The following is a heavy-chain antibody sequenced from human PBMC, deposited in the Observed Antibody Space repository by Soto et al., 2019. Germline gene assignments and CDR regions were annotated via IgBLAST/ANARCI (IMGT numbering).Heavy chain of an antibody. Sequence: QPGGSLRLSCAASGFTFTTYWMNWVRQAPGKGLEWVANINQDGNDRKYVDSVKGRFTISRDNAKNSLYLQINSLTAEDTAVYYCARGEVVGAGVFNYWGQGTLVTVSS. D-gene: IGHD1-26*01. V-gene: IGHV3-7*03. CDR3: ARGEVVGAGVFNY. J-gene: IGHJ4*02. CDR1: GFTFTTYW. CDR2: INQDGNDR.